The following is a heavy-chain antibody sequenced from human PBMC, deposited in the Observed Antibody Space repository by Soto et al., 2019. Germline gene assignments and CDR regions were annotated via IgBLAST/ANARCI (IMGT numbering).Heavy chain of an antibody. J-gene: IGHJ6*02. CDR1: GYTFTSYG. V-gene: IGHV1-18*04. D-gene: IGHD3-3*01. CDR2: ISAYNGNT. CDR3: ARNTYYDFWSGYNYYYYGMDV. Sequence: ASVKVSCKASGYTFTSYGISWVRQAPGQGLEWMGWISAYNGNTNYALKLQGRVTMTTDTSTSTADMELRSLGSDATAVYYCARNTYYDFWSGYNYYYYGMDVWVQGTPVTVSS.